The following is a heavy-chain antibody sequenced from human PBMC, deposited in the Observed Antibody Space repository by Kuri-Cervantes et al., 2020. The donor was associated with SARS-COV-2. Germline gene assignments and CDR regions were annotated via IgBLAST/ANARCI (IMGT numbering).Heavy chain of an antibody. D-gene: IGHD3-10*01. CDR3: ARDRRGDY. CDR1: GFTFSSYA. Sequence: LSLTCAASGFTFSSYAMHWVRQAPGKGLEWVAVISYGGSNKYYADSVKGRFTISRDNSKNTLYLQMNSLRVEDTAVYYCARDRRGDYWGQGTLVTVSS. V-gene: IGHV3-30-3*01. J-gene: IGHJ4*02. CDR2: ISYGGSNK.